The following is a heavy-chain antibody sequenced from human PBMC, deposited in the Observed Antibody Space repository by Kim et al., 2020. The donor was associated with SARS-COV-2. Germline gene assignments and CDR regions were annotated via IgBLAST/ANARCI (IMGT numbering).Heavy chain of an antibody. CDR1: GFTFSSYA. D-gene: IGHD3-10*01. Sequence: GGSLRLSCAASGFTFSSYAMHWVRQAPGKGLEWVAVISYDGSNKYYADSVKGRFTISRDNSKNTLYLQMNSLRAEDTAVYYCAREPRWFGESGAYYYGM. CDR2: ISYDGSNK. CDR3: AREPRWFGESGAYYYGM. J-gene: IGHJ6*01. V-gene: IGHV3-30*04.